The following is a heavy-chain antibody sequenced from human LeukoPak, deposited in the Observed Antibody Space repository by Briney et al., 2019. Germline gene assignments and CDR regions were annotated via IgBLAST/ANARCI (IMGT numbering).Heavy chain of an antibody. D-gene: IGHD3-22*01. J-gene: IGHJ4*02. Sequence: SETLSLTCAVYGGSFSGYYWTWIRQPPGKGLEWIGEINHSGSTNYNPSLKGRVSTSVDTSKNQFSLKLTSVTAADTAVYYCARVGSYYDSSGFKGLVTDYWGQGTRVTVSS. CDR3: ARVGSYYDSSGFKGLVTDY. V-gene: IGHV4-34*01. CDR1: GGSFSGYY. CDR2: INHSGST.